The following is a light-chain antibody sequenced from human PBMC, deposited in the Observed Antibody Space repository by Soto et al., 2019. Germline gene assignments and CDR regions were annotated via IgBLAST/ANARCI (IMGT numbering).Light chain of an antibody. V-gene: IGKV3-20*01. CDR1: QSVTSRY. CDR2: GIS. Sequence: ENVLTQSPGTLSLSPGEGATLSCRATQSVTSRYFAWYQQKPGQAPRLLIYGISSRATDIPDRFSGSGSVTDYTLTISRLEPEDFGVYYCQQYSTLPHTFGQGTKLEVK. CDR3: QQYSTLPHT. J-gene: IGKJ2*01.